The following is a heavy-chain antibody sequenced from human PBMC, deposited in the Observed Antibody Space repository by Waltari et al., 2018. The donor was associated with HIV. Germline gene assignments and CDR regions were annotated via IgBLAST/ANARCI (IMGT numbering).Heavy chain of an antibody. J-gene: IGHJ4*02. D-gene: IGHD5-18*01. CDR2: IYYSGST. Sequence: QLQLQESGPGLVKPSETLSLTCTVSGGSISSSRYYWGWIRQPPGKGLEWIGSIYYSGSTYYNPSLKSRVTISVDTSKNQFSLKLSSVTAADTAVYYCARNTAMVGFDYWGQGTLVTVSS. CDR3: ARNTAMVGFDY. CDR1: GGSISSSRYY. V-gene: IGHV4-39*01.